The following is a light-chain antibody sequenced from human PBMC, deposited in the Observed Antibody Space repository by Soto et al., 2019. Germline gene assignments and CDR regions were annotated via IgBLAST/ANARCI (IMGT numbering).Light chain of an antibody. V-gene: IGKV3-20*01. CDR2: GAS. CDR3: QQYGSSPYT. J-gene: IGKJ2*01. Sequence: EILLTQSPGTLSLSPGERATLSCRASQSVRNNYLAWYQQKPGQAPRLLIYGASGRATGIPDRFSGSGSGTDFTLSISRLEPEDFAVYYCQQYGSSPYTFGQGTELEI. CDR1: QSVRNNY.